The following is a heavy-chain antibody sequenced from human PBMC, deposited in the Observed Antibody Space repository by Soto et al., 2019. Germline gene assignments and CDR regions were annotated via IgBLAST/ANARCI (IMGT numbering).Heavy chain of an antibody. CDR1: GGSISSGGYS. CDR2: IYHIGST. V-gene: IGHV4-30-2*01. CDR3: ARVTDYGDYGWFDP. D-gene: IGHD4-17*01. Sequence: PSETLSLTCAVSGGSISSGGYSWSWIRQPPGKGLEWIVYIYHIGSTYYNPSLKSRVTISVDRSKNQFSLKLSSVTAADTAVYYCARVTDYGDYGWFDPWGQGTLVTVSS. J-gene: IGHJ5*02.